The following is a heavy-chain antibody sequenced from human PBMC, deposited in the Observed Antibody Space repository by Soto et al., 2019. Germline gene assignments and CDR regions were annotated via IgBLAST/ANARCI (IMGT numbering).Heavy chain of an antibody. D-gene: IGHD3-22*01. CDR2: INPNSGGT. J-gene: IGHJ5*02. Sequence: ASVKVSCKASGYTFTGYYMHWVRQAPGQGLEWMGWINPNSGGTNYAQKFQGRVTMTRDTSISTAYMELSRLRSDDTAVYYCARDRASGYQNWFDPWGQGTLVTVSS. V-gene: IGHV1-2*02. CDR3: ARDRASGYQNWFDP. CDR1: GYTFTGYY.